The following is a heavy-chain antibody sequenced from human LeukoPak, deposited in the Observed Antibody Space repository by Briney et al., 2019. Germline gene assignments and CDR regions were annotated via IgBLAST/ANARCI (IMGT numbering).Heavy chain of an antibody. D-gene: IGHD1-1*01. CDR3: ARDNTPYDFDY. V-gene: IGHV4-34*01. CDR1: GGSFSFYY. J-gene: IGHJ4*02. Sequence: SETLSLTCGVSGGSFSFYYWSWIRQPPGKGLEWIGEISQSGSTNYNPSLKSRVNISLDTSENQFSLKLSSVTAADTAVYYCARDNTPYDFDYWGQGTLVTVSS. CDR2: ISQSGST.